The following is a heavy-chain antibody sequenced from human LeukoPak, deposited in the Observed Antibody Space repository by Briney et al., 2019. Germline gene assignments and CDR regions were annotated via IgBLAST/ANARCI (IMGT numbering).Heavy chain of an antibody. V-gene: IGHV4-59*01. CDR1: GGSISSYY. CDR3: ARVFGDDYGDLEWFDP. D-gene: IGHD4-17*01. J-gene: IGHJ5*02. Sequence: SETLSLTCTVSGGSISSYYWSWIRQPPGKGLEWIGYIYYSGSTNYNPSLKSRVTISVDTSKNQFSLKLSSVTAADTAVYYRARVFGDDYGDLEWFDPWGQGTLVTVSS. CDR2: IYYSGST.